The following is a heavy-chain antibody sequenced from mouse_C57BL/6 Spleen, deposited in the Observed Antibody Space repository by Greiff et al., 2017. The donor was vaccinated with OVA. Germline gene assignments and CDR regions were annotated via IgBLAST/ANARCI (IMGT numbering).Heavy chain of an antibody. CDR1: GYTFTDYY. J-gene: IGHJ3*01. D-gene: IGHD2-3*01. Sequence: VQLQQSGPELVKPGASVKISCKASGYTFTDYYMNWVKQSHGKSLEWIGDINPNNGGTSYNQKFKGKATLTVDKSSSTAYMELRSLTSEDSAVYYCATYDGYGVAYWGQGTLVTVSA. V-gene: IGHV1-26*01. CDR3: ATYDGYGVAY. CDR2: INPNNGGT.